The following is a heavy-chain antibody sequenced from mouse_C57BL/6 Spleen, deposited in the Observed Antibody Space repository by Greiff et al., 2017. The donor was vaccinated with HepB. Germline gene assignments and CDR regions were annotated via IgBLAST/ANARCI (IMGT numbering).Heavy chain of an antibody. CDR1: GYTFTSYW. J-gene: IGHJ2*01. CDR3: ARFAYYSLY. CDR2: IDPSDSYT. Sequence: QVQLQQSGAELVKPGASVKLSCKASGYTFTSYWMQWVKQRPGQGLEWIGEIDPSDSYTNYNQKFKGKATLTVDTSSSTAYMQLSSLTSEDSAVYYCARFAYYSLYWGQGTTLTVSS. V-gene: IGHV1-50*01. D-gene: IGHD2-12*01.